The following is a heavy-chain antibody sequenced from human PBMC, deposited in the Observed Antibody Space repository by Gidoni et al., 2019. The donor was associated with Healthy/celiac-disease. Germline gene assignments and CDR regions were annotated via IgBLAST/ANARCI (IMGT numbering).Heavy chain of an antibody. V-gene: IGHV3-13*05. CDR3: ARARSSLGYCSSTSCYRPHYYYMDV. Sequence: VESGGGLVQPGGSLRLSCAASGFTFRSYDMHWVCQATGKGLEWVSAIGTAGDPYYPGSVKGRFTIARENAKKSLYLKKNSLRAGDTAVYYCARARSSLGYCSSTSCYRPHYYYMDVWGKGTTVTVSS. D-gene: IGHD2-2*02. J-gene: IGHJ6*03. CDR2: IGTAGDP. CDR1: GFTFRSYD.